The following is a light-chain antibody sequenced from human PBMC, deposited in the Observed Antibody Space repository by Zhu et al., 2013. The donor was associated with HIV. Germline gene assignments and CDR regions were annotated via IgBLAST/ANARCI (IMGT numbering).Light chain of an antibody. J-gene: IGKJ2*01. CDR3: QHYDPLQYT. Sequence: DIQMTQSPSSLSMSVGDRVTITCQASQDIGKRLNWYQQKSQKAPDLLIYDASILEEGVPSRFRGSGSGTDFILTITSLQPEDTATYYCQHYDPLQYTFGPGDHAGDQT. CDR2: DAS. CDR1: QDIGKR. V-gene: IGKV1-33*01.